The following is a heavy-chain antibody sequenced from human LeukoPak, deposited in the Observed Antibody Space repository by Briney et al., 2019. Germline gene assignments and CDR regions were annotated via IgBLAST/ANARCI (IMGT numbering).Heavy chain of an antibody. D-gene: IGHD3-10*01. Sequence: GGSLRLSCAAPGFTFSSYGMHWVRQAPGKGLEWVAVISYDGSNKYYADSVKGRFTISRDNSKNTLYLQMNSLRAEDTAVYYCAKDYYGSGNFDYWGQGTLVTVSS. CDR1: GFTFSSYG. CDR3: AKDYYGSGNFDY. V-gene: IGHV3-30*18. CDR2: ISYDGSNK. J-gene: IGHJ4*02.